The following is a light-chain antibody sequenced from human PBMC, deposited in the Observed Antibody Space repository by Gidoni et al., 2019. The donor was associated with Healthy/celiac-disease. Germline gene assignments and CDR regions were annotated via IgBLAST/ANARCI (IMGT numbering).Light chain of an antibody. Sequence: IVMTQSPDSLAVSLGERATINCKSSQSVLYCSNNKNYLAWYQQKPGQPPKLPIYWASTRETGVPDRFSGSGSGTDFTLTISSLQAEDVAVYYCQQYYSTPYTFGQGTKLEIK. J-gene: IGKJ2*01. CDR1: QSVLYCSNNKNY. V-gene: IGKV4-1*01. CDR3: QQYYSTPYT. CDR2: WAS.